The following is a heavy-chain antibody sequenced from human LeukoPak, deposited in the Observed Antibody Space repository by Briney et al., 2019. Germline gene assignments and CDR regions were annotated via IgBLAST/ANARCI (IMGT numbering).Heavy chain of an antibody. CDR2: IYSGGST. V-gene: IGHV3-53*01. Sequence: PGGSLRLSCSASGFTVSSSYMSWVRQAPGKGLEWVSVIYSGGSTYYADSVKGRFTISRDNSKNTLYLQMNSLRAEDTAVYYCAREYSSGWADYWGQGTLVTVSS. J-gene: IGHJ4*02. D-gene: IGHD6-19*01. CDR1: GFTVSSSY. CDR3: AREYSSGWADY.